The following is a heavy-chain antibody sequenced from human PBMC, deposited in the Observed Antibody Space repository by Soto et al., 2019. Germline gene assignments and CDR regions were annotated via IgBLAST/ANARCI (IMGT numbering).Heavy chain of an antibody. CDR2: VSGSGGST. V-gene: IGHV3-23*01. Sequence: AGGSLRLSCAASGFSFGDSAMSWVRQAPGKGLEWVSAVSGSGGSTYYADSVKGRFTISRDNSKNTLYLQMNSLRAEDTAIYYCAKDREWLVSPAINHWFDPWGQGTLVTVSS. CDR1: GFSFGDSA. CDR3: AKDREWLVSPAINHWFDP. J-gene: IGHJ5*02. D-gene: IGHD6-19*01.